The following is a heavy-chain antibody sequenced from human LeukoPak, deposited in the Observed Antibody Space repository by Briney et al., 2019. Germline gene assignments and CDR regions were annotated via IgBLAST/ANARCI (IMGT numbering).Heavy chain of an antibody. CDR1: GGSISGYH. J-gene: IGHJ4*02. D-gene: IGHD3-10*01. V-gene: IGHV4-39*02. CDR2: IYYSGTP. Sequence: SETLSLTCTVSGGSISGYHWGWISQPPGKGLEWIGSIYYSGTPYYNPSLETRLTISVDTSKSHFSLKLSSVTAADTAVYYCARRGVAAAATNFDYWGQGTLVTVSS. CDR3: ARRGVAAAATNFDY.